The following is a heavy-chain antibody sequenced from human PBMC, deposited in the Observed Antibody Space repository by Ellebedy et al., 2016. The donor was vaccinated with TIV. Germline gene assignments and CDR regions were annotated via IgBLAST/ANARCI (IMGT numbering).Heavy chain of an antibody. D-gene: IGHD6-19*01. CDR3: ATEAGGSSGWAPFDY. Sequence: PGGSLRLSCAASGFSFSNTWMNWVRQAPGKGLEWVGLIKRKSDGGTTDYAAPVKGRFTISRDDSKNTLYLQMNSLKTKDTGVYYCATEAGGSSGWAPFDYWGQGTLVTVSS. J-gene: IGHJ4*02. CDR2: IKRKSDGGTT. V-gene: IGHV3-15*07. CDR1: GFSFSNTW.